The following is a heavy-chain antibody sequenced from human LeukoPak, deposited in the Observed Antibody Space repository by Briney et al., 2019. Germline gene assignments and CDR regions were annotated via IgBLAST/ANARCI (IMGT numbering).Heavy chain of an antibody. CDR3: DYSSSSGLGFDY. J-gene: IGHJ4*02. D-gene: IGHD6-6*01. CDR1: GFTFSNYG. Sequence: GGSPRLSCAASGFTFSNYGMHWVRQAPGKGLEWVAFIRSDGSTEYYADSVKGRFTISRDNSKNTLYLRMNSLRAEDTAVYYCDYSSSSGLGFDYWGQGTLVTVSS. V-gene: IGHV3-30*02. CDR2: IRSDGSTE.